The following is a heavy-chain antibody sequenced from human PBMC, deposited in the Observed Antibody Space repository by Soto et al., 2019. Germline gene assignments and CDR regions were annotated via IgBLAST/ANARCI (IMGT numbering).Heavy chain of an antibody. CDR3: ARGEQYSGRIFDY. CDR1: GGSISSYY. CDR2: IYTSGST. V-gene: IGHV4-4*07. Sequence: PSETLSLTCTVSGGSISSYYWSWIRQPAGKGLEWIGRIYTSGSTNYNPSLKSRVTMSVDTSKNQYSLQLNSVTPEDTAVYFCARGEQYSGRIFDYWGQGTLVTVSS. D-gene: IGHD1-26*01. J-gene: IGHJ4*01.